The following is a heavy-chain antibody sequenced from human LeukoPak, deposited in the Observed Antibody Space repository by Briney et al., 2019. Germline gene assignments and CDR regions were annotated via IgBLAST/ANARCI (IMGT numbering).Heavy chain of an antibody. V-gene: IGHV3-30*18. CDR2: ISYDGSNK. CDR1: GFTFDDYG. J-gene: IGHJ5*02. CDR3: AKSSSVPRYDILTGYYGGNWFDP. D-gene: IGHD3-9*01. Sequence: GGSLRLSCAASGFTFDDYGMSWVRQAPGKGLEWVAVISYDGSNKYYADSVKGRFTISRDNSKNTLYLQMNSLRAEDTAVYYCAKSSSVPRYDILTGYYGGNWFDPWGQGTLVTVSS.